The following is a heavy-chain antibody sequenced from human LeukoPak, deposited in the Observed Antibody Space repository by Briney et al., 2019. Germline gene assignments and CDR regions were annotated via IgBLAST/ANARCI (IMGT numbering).Heavy chain of an antibody. V-gene: IGHV3-30*02. CDR1: GFTFSNYG. CDR2: IRYDGSHK. D-gene: IGHD3-22*01. Sequence: PGGSLRLSCAVSGFTFSNYGMHWVRQAPDKGLELVAFIRYDGSHKYYADSVKGRFTISRDNSKNTLYLQMSSLRADDTAVFYCAKDSGYYKGYFDYWGQGTLVTVSS. J-gene: IGHJ4*02. CDR3: AKDSGYYKGYFDY.